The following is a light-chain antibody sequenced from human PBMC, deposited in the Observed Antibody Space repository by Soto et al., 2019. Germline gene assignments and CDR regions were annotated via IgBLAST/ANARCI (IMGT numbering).Light chain of an antibody. Sequence: ASPMAQNRSSLTASAGYRFTISCRASQGIGNALGWYQQKPGKPPKVLIYGASNLQSGVPPRFSGSGSGTDFTLAISSLQPEDSATYYCLQDINYPWTFGQGTKVDIK. V-gene: IGKV1-6*01. CDR1: QGIGNA. CDR2: GAS. CDR3: LQDINYPWT. J-gene: IGKJ1*01.